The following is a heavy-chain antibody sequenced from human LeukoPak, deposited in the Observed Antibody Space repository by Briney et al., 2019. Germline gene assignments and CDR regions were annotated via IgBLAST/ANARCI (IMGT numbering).Heavy chain of an antibody. CDR1: GGTFSSYA. CDR3: ASGSDSSGFGFDY. CDR2: IIPIFGTA. D-gene: IGHD3-22*01. Sequence: SVKVSCKASGGTFSSYAISWVRQAPGQGLEWMGRIIPIFGTANYAQKFQGRVTITTDESTSTAYMELSSLRSEDTAVYYCASGSDSSGFGFDYWRQGTLVTVSS. J-gene: IGHJ4*02. V-gene: IGHV1-69*05.